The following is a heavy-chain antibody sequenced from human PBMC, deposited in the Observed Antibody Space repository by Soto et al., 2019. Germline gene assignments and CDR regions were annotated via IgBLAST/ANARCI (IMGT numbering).Heavy chain of an antibody. J-gene: IGHJ6*02. Sequence: QVQLVQSGAEVKKPGASVKVSCKASGYTFTSYGISWVRQAPGQGLEWMGWISAYNGNTNYAQKLQGRVTMTTDTSTSTAYMELRSLRSEDTAVYYCARDIVVVPAAPYYYYGMDVWGQGTTVTVSS. CDR3: ARDIVVVPAAPYYYYGMDV. CDR2: ISAYNGNT. CDR1: GYTFTSYG. V-gene: IGHV1-18*01. D-gene: IGHD2-2*01.